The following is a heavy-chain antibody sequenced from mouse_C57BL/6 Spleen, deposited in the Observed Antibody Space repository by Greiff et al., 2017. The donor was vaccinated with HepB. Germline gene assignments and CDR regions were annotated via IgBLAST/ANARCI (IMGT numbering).Heavy chain of an antibody. CDR2: IWSGGST. Sequence: VQLQQSGPGLVQPSQSLSITCTVSGFSLTSYGVHWVRQSPGKGLEWLGVIWSGGSTDYNAAFISRLSISKDNSKSQFFFKMNSLQADDTAIYYCTRMRDYGSSYSYYFDYWGQGTTLTVSS. CDR1: GFSLTSYG. CDR3: TRMRDYGSSYSYYFDY. J-gene: IGHJ2*01. D-gene: IGHD1-1*01. V-gene: IGHV2-2*01.